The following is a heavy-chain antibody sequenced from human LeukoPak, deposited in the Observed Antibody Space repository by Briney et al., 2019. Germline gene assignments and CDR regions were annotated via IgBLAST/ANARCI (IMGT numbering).Heavy chain of an antibody. V-gene: IGHV3-30*18. D-gene: IGHD5-18*01. CDR3: ANAYTAMVIDY. CDR2: ISYDGSIK. CDR1: GFTFSSSG. J-gene: IGHJ4*02. Sequence: GGSLRLSCAASGFTFSSSGFYWVRQAPGKGLEWVAVISYDGSIKNYADSVKGRFTISRDNSKNTLYLQMNSLRPEDTAVFYCANAYTAMVIDYWGQGTLVTVSS.